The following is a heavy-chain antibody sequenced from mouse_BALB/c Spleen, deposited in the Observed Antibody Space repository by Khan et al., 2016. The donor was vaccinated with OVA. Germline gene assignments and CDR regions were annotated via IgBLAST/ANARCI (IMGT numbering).Heavy chain of an antibody. D-gene: IGHD2-3*01. CDR2: IYPFNDAT. CDR3: ATVRGYYVSFVN. V-gene: IGHV1S136*01. CDR1: GYTFTSYV. J-gene: IGHJ3*01. Sequence: VQLKQSGPEVVKPGASVKMSCKASGYTFTSYVMHWVKQKPGQGLEWIGYIYPFNDATKFNEKFNGQATLTSDKSSRTAYMELSNLTSEDSAVYYCATVRGYYVSFVNWGQGTLVTVSA.